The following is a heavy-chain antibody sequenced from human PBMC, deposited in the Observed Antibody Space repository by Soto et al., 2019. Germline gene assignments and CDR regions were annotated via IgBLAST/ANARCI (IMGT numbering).Heavy chain of an antibody. V-gene: IGHV3-48*02. CDR1: GFTFSGYA. CDR2: ISTSSGTR. Sequence: PGGSLRLSCAASGFTFSGYAMNWVRQAPGRGLEWVSYISTSSGTRFYADSVKGRFTISRDNAKNSLYLQMNSLTDEDTAVYYCGRGGVEGPHPLVYFYGLDVWGQGTTVTVSS. J-gene: IGHJ6*02. D-gene: IGHD3-16*01. CDR3: GRGGVEGPHPLVYFYGLDV.